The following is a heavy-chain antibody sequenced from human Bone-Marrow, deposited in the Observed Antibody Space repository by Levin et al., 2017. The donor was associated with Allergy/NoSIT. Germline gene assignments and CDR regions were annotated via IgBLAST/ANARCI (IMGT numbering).Heavy chain of an antibody. J-gene: IGHJ6*02. CDR1: GFPFSRYW. CDR3: AREELRRWVYGMDV. CDR2: IKPDGGER. Sequence: GESLKISCAASGFPFSRYWMSWVRQAPGKGLEWVANIKPDGGERNYLESVRGRSTISRDNTKNSLFLEIKSLTVDDTAVYYCAREELRRWVYGMDVWGRGTTVTVSS. V-gene: IGHV3-7*01. D-gene: IGHD1-1*01.